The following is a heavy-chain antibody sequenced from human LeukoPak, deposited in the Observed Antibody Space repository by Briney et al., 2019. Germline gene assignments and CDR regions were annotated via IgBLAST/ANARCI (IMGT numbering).Heavy chain of an antibody. CDR1: GFTFSTYW. CDR2: INQDGSEK. V-gene: IGHV3-7*01. D-gene: IGHD6-13*01. J-gene: IGHJ5*02. CDR3: ARVPRIAAPGTPRTYNWFDP. Sequence: GGSLRLSCAASGFTFSTYWMSWVRQAPGKGLEWVANINQDGSEKYYVDSVKGRFTISRDNAKNSLYLQMNSLRAEDTAVYYCARVPRIAAPGTPRTYNWFDPWAQGTLVTVSS.